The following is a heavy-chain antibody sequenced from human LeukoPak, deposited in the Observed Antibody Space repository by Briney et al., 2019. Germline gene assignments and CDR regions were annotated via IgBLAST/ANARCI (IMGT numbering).Heavy chain of an antibody. D-gene: IGHD5-12*01. V-gene: IGHV1-2*02. CDR1: GYTFTGYY. CDR3: ARWSEDIVATISNGMDV. J-gene: IGHJ6*02. CDR2: INPNSGGT. Sequence: GASVKVSCKASGYTFTGYYMHWVRQAPGQGLEWMGWINPNSGGTNYAQKFQGRATMTRDTSISTAYMELSSLRSEDTAVYYCARWSEDIVATISNGMDVWGQGTTVTVSS.